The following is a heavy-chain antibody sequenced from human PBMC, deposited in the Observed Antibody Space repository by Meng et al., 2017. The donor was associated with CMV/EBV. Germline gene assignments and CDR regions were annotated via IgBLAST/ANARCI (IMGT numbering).Heavy chain of an antibody. CDR3: ATDKRRGGVDY. Sequence: QGSRPWTGQGLGNPSLTLSLPCTVSGGSICSGDYCWSCTRQPPGKGLDLIGYIYYSGSTYYNPSLKSRVTISVDPSKNQFSLKLSSVTAADTAVNVCATDKRRGGVDYWGQGTLVTVSS. J-gene: IGHJ4*02. V-gene: IGHV4-30-4*08. D-gene: IGHD3-3*01. CDR2: IYYSGST. CDR1: GGSICSGDYC.